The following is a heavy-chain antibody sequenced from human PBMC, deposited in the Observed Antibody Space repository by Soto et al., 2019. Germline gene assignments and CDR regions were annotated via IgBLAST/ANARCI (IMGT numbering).Heavy chain of an antibody. J-gene: IGHJ6*02. CDR2: IIPSFGTA. Sequence: SVKVSCKASGGTFSSYAISWVRQAPGQGLEWMGGIIPSFGTANYAQKFQGRVTITADESTSTAYMELSSLRSEDTAVYYCAREFSSRKRYYHYYYGMDVWGQGTTVTVSS. CDR1: GGTFSSYA. CDR3: AREFSSRKRYYHYYYGMDV. V-gene: IGHV1-69*13.